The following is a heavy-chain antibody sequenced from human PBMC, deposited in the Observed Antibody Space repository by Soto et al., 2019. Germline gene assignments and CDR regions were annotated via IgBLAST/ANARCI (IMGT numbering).Heavy chain of an antibody. Sequence: QVQLVESGGGVVQPGRSLRLACAASGFTFSDYGMHWVRQAPGKGLEWVAVISYDGSKVYYADSVKGRFTISRESSENTLYLQMNSLRAEDTAVYYCAKDLSVVATIQYFDSWGQGTLVTVSS. D-gene: IGHD5-12*01. CDR1: GFTFSDYG. CDR3: AKDLSVVATIQYFDS. J-gene: IGHJ4*02. CDR2: ISYDGSKV. V-gene: IGHV3-30*18.